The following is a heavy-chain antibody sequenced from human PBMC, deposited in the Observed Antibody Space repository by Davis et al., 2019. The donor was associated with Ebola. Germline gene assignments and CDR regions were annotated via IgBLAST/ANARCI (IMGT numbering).Heavy chain of an antibody. V-gene: IGHV3-33*01. Sequence: GESLKISCAASGFTFSSYGMHWVRQAPGKGLEWVAVIWYDGSNKYYADSVKGRFTISRDNSKNTLYLQMNSLRAEDTAVYYCARDHRTRYGSGSGDYWGQGTLVTVSS. CDR3: ARDHRTRYGSGSGDY. CDR2: IWYDGSNK. J-gene: IGHJ4*02. D-gene: IGHD3-10*01. CDR1: GFTFSSYG.